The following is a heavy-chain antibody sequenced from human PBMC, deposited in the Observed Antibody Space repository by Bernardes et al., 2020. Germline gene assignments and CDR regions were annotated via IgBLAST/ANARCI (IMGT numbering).Heavy chain of an antibody. CDR1: GYTLPELS. V-gene: IGHV1-24*01. Sequence: ASVKVSCKVSGYTLPELSMHWVRQAPGKGLEWMGGFDPEDGETIYAQKFQGRVTMTEDTSTDTAYMELSSLRSEDTAVYYCATGPSIAALGWFDPWGQGTLVTVSS. D-gene: IGHD6-6*01. J-gene: IGHJ5*02. CDR3: ATGPSIAALGWFDP. CDR2: FDPEDGET.